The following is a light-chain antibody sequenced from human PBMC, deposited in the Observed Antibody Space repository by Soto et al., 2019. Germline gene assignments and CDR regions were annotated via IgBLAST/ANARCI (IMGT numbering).Light chain of an antibody. V-gene: IGKV1-5*01. Sequence: DIQMTLSPSTLTASVVAIVTITCRASQSISSWLAWYQQKPGKAPTLLIYDASSLESGVPSRFSCSGSGTEFTLTISSLQPDDFATYYCQQYNSYWTFGQGTKVDIK. CDR2: DAS. J-gene: IGKJ1*01. CDR3: QQYNSYWT. CDR1: QSISSW.